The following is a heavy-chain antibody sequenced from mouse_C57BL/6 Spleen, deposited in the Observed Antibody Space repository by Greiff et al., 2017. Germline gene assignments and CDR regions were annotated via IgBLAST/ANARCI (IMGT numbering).Heavy chain of an antibody. D-gene: IGHD2-4*01. Sequence: EVKVVESGGGLVPPGGSLKLSCAASGFTFSDYYMYWVRQTPEKRLEWVAYISNGGGSTYYPATVNGRFTSTRDNTKNTLYQQMSRLKYENTTMYYCTRLGLRGWYFDVWGTGTTVTVSS. J-gene: IGHJ1*03. CDR1: GFTFSDYY. CDR2: ISNGGGST. CDR3: TRLGLRGWYFDV. V-gene: IGHV5-12*01.